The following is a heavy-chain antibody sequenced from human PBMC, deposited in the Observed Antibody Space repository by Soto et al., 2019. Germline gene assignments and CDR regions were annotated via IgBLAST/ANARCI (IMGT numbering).Heavy chain of an antibody. V-gene: IGHV4-39*07. CDR1: GGSISSSGYY. CDR3: AAGGGLPRYY. CDR2: IYYSGST. Sequence: SETLSLTCTVSGGSISSSGYYWGWIRQPPGKGLEWIGNIYYSGSTYYDPSLKSRVTISVDRSKNQFSLKLSSVTAADTAVYYCAAGGGLPRYYWGQGTLVTVSS. J-gene: IGHJ4*02. D-gene: IGHD5-12*01.